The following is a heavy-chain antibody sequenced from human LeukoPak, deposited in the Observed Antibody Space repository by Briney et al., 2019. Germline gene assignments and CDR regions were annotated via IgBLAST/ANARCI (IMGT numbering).Heavy chain of an antibody. CDR1: GGSISSYY. J-gene: IGHJ6*02. CDR2: IYYSGRT. CDR3: ARGSDCSSTSCYLTYYYYYGMDV. D-gene: IGHD2-2*01. V-gene: IGHV4-59*01. Sequence: SETLSLTCTVSGGSISSYYWSWIRQPPGKGLEWIGYIYYSGRTNYNPSLKSRVTISVDTSKNQFSLKLSSVTAADTAVYYCARGSDCSSTSCYLTYYYYYGMDVWGQGTTVTVSS.